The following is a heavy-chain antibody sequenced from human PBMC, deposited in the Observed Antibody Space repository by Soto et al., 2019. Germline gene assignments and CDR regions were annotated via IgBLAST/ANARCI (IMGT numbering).Heavy chain of an antibody. Sequence: QVQLKQSGAEVEKPGASVKLSCKASGYTLPSYYIHWVRQAPGQGLDWMGMINPSTGVTTYAQELQGRLTLTKDPTTRASTNTFYMQLSGLRSDDTAVYYCVQRDFGDYDYFDYWGQGTLVTISS. J-gene: IGHJ4*02. CDR2: INPSTGVT. CDR3: VQRDFGDYDYFDY. V-gene: IGHV1-46*04. CDR1: GYTLPSYY. D-gene: IGHD4-17*01.